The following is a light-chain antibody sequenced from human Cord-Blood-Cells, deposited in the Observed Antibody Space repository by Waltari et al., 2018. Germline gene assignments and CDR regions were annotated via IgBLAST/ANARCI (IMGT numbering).Light chain of an antibody. Sequence: DIQMTQFPSSLSASVGDRVTITCRASQSISSYLNWYQQKPGNAPKLLIYAASSLQSGVPSRFSGSGSGTDFTLTISSLQPEDFATYYCQQSYSTPFTFGPGTKVDIK. CDR3: QQSYSTPFT. J-gene: IGKJ3*01. V-gene: IGKV1-39*01. CDR2: AAS. CDR1: QSISSY.